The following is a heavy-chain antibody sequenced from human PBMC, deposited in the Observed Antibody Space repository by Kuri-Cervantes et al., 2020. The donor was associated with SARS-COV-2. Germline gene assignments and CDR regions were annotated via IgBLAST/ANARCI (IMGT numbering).Heavy chain of an antibody. CDR1: GFTFSSYS. CDR3: ASLRPNYNWNYEEGPRYYYYMDV. V-gene: IGHV3-48*01. Sequence: GGSLRLSCAASGFTFSSYSMNWVRQAPGKGLEWVSYISSSSSTIYYADSVKGRFTISRDNAKNPLYLQMNSLRAEDTAVYYCASLRPNYNWNYEEGPRYYYYMDVWGKGTTVTVSS. CDR2: ISSSSSTI. J-gene: IGHJ6*03. D-gene: IGHD1-7*01.